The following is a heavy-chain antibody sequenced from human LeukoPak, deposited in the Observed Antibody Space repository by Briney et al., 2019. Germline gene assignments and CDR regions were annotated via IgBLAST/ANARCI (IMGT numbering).Heavy chain of an antibody. D-gene: IGHD1-14*01. CDR2: IGGSST. CDR3: ARTRDPPTYYYFYMDV. Sequence: GGSLRLSCAASGFPFTIYAMSWVRQAPGKGLEWVSSIGGSSTYYADFVKGRFTISRDTSKNTMDLQMNSLRAEDTAVYYCARTRDPPTYYYFYMDVWGKGTTVTVSS. CDR1: GFPFTIYA. V-gene: IGHV3-23*01. J-gene: IGHJ6*03.